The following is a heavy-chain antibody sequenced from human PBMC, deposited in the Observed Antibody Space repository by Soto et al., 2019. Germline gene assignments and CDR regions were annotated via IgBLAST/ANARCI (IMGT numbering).Heavy chain of an antibody. CDR2: IYYSGST. CDR1: GGSISSGGYY. CDR3: ARVFDVKRPGPMVRGVIGY. V-gene: IGHV4-31*03. D-gene: IGHD3-10*01. Sequence: QVQLQESGPGLVKPSQTLSLTCTVSGGSISSGGYYWSWIRQHPGKGLEWIGYIYYSGSTYYNPSLKSRVTISVDRSKNQFSLKLSSSTAADTAVYYWARVFDVKRPGPMVRGVIGYWGPGTLVTVSS. J-gene: IGHJ4*02.